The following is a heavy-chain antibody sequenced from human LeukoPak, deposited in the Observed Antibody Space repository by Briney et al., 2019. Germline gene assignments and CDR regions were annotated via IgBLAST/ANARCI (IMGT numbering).Heavy chain of an antibody. CDR1: GFTFSRYA. D-gene: IGHD2-2*01. J-gene: IGHJ4*02. Sequence: GGSLRLSCAASGFTFSRYAMSWVRQAPGKGLDYVSLISHSGADTYYADSVKGRFTISRDNSKNMLYLQMNSLRAEDTAVYYCAKVGYCSSTSCPPFEYWGQGTLVTVSS. CDR2: ISHSGADT. V-gene: IGHV3-23*01. CDR3: AKVGYCSSTSCPPFEY.